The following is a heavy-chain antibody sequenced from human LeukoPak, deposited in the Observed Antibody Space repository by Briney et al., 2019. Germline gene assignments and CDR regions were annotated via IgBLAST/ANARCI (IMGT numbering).Heavy chain of an antibody. CDR1: GGSISSGSYY. CDR2: IYYSGST. J-gene: IGHJ4*02. CDR3: ARGGDWLFDY. D-gene: IGHD2-21*02. V-gene: IGHV4-39*01. Sequence: SETLSLTCTVSGGSISSGSYYWGWIRQPPGKGLEWIGGIYYSGSTYYNPSLKSRVTISVDTSKNQFSLKLSSVTAADTAVYYCARGGDWLFDYWGQGILVTVSS.